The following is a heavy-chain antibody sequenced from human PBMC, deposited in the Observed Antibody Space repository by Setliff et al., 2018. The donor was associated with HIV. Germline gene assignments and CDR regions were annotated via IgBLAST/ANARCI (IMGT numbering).Heavy chain of an antibody. CDR2: ISGYNGHT. D-gene: IGHD3-22*01. Sequence: ASVQVSCKASGYTFSSFAMSWVRQAPGQGLEWVAWISGYNGHTNYAQRFQGRVTVTTDTSTSTAYMELRSLRSDDTAVYFCARVGPFEFDSSGYAEFWGQGTPVTVSS. J-gene: IGHJ4*02. CDR1: GYTFSSFA. CDR3: ARVGPFEFDSSGYAEF. V-gene: IGHV1-18*01.